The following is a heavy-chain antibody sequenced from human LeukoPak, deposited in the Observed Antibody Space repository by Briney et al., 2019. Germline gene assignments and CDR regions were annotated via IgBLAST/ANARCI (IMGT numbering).Heavy chain of an antibody. CDR3: ARDRLPYSSSSDYFDY. Sequence: WASVKVSCKASGYIFSSYYIHWVRQAPGQGLEWMGIINPSGGTTSYAQKFQGRVTMTTDTSTSTAYMELRSLRSDDTAVYYCARDRLPYSSSSDYFDYWGQGTLVTVSS. J-gene: IGHJ4*02. V-gene: IGHV1-46*01. CDR2: INPSGGTT. CDR1: GYIFSSYY. D-gene: IGHD6-6*01.